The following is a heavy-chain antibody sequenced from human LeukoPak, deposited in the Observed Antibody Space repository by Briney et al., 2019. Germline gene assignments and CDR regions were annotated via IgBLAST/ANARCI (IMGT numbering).Heavy chain of an antibody. CDR3: AHSYIVMEAFNI. D-gene: IGHD2-15*01. V-gene: IGHV2-5*02. Sequence: SGPTLVNPTQTLTLTCTFSGFSLSTTEVAVGWFRQPPGKALEWLALIHWDDDKRYNPSLTSRLTVTKDSPKNQVVLTMSNMDPVDTATYHCAHSYIVMEAFNIWGQGTMVTVSS. CDR1: GFSLSTTEVA. CDR2: IHWDDDK. J-gene: IGHJ3*02.